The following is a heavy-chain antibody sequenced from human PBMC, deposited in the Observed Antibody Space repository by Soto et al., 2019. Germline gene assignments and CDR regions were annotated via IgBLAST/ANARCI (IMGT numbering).Heavy chain of an antibody. J-gene: IGHJ5*02. CDR3: AREAPYCSSTSCFDP. D-gene: IGHD2-2*01. CDR2: IWYDGSNK. V-gene: IGHV3-33*01. CDR1: GFTFSSYG. Sequence: QVQLVESGGGVVQPGRSLRLSCAASGFTFSSYGMHWVRQAPGKGLEWVAVIWYDGSNKYYADSVKGRFTISRDNSKNTLYLQMNSLRAEDTAVDYCAREAPYCSSTSCFDPWGQGTLVSVSS.